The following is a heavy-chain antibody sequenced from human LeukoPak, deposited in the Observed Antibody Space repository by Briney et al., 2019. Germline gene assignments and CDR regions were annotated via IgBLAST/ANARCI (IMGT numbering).Heavy chain of an antibody. Sequence: PGGSLRLSRAASGFTFSSYAMNWVRQAPGKGLEWVSSISYSGSTYYADSVKGRFTISRVNSKSTLYLQMNSLRAEDTALYYCAKGSGGATTTIDHWGQGTLVTASS. CDR1: GFTFSSYA. CDR2: ISYSGST. CDR3: AKGSGGATTTIDH. V-gene: IGHV3-23*01. J-gene: IGHJ4*02. D-gene: IGHD1-1*01.